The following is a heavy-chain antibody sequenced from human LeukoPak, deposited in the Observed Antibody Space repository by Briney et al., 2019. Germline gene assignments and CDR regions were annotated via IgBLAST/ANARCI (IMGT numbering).Heavy chain of an antibody. J-gene: IGHJ4*02. CDR1: GGSFSGYY. V-gene: IGHV4-34*01. D-gene: IGHD2-15*01. CDR3: ARKSILTSGRKPYDY. Sequence: SETLSLTCAVYGGSFSGYYWSWIRQVPGKGPEWIEEIDHSGRTNANSSLRSRVTISVDMSKNQFSLRLNSVTAADTAVYYCARKSILTSGRKPYDYWDQGALVTVSS. CDR2: IDHSGRT.